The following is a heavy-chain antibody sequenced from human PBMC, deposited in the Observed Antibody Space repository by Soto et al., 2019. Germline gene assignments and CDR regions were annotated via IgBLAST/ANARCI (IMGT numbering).Heavy chain of an antibody. V-gene: IGHV3-23*01. CDR2: ISGSGVNT. CDR3: AKDVAYGGNSGYFDY. J-gene: IGHJ4*02. D-gene: IGHD4-17*01. Sequence: GGSLRLSCAASGFTFSNYAMTWVRQAPGKGLEWVSAISGSGVNTYFADSVKGRFTVSRDNSKNTLHLQMNSLRAEDTAVYYCAKDVAYGGNSGYFDYWGQGTLVTVSS. CDR1: GFTFSNYA.